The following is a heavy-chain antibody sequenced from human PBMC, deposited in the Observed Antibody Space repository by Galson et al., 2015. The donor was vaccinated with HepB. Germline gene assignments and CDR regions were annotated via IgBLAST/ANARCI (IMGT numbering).Heavy chain of an antibody. V-gene: IGHV3-49*04. CDR1: GFTFGVYA. D-gene: IGHD1-26*01. CDR3: TRGRIVGATFPFDY. Sequence: SLRLSCVDSGFTFGVYAMRWVRQAQGKGLEWVGFIRSKAYGGTTEYAASVKGRFTISRDGSKSIAYLQMNSLKTEDTAVYYCTRGRIVGATFPFDYWGQGTLVTVSS. CDR2: IRSKAYGGTT. J-gene: IGHJ4*02.